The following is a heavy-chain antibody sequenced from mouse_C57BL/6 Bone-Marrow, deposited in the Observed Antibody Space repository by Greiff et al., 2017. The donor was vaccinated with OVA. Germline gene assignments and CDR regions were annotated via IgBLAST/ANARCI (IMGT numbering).Heavy chain of an antibody. V-gene: IGHV1-74*01. CDR2: IHPSDSVT. CDR1: AYTFTSSW. J-gene: IGHJ2*01. Sequence: QFQLHQPGPELVKPGASVKGSCKPSAYTFTSSWIPWWNQGPGQGLDWIVRIHPSDSVTNYKQKCKGKATLTVDKSSSTSYLQRSSLTSEDYAVYYCAIWHYYGSRDYFDYWGQGTTLTVSS. CDR3: AIWHYYGSRDYFDY. D-gene: IGHD1-1*01.